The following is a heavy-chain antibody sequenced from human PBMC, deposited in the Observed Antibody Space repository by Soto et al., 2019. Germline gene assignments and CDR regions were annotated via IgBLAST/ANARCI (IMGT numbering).Heavy chain of an antibody. CDR2: MNPNSGNT. V-gene: IGHV1-8*01. D-gene: IGHD3-3*01. Sequence: ASVKVSCKASGYTLTSYDINWVRQATGQGLEWMGWMNPNSGNTGYAQKFQGRVTMTRNTSISTAYMELSSLRSEDTAVYYCARSDCWSGYYKNWFDPWGQGPLVTVSS. CDR3: ARSDCWSGYYKNWFDP. J-gene: IGHJ5*02. CDR1: GYTLTSYD.